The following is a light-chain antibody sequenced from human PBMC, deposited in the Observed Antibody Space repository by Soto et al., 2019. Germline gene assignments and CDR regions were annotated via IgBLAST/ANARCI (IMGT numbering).Light chain of an antibody. CDR3: QQYGSSPRT. V-gene: IGKV3-20*01. J-gene: IGKJ1*01. CDR2: DTS. Sequence: EIVLTQSPSTLSLSPGERVTLSCTASQSVSSNYLAWYQQKPGQAPRLLIYDTSSRASDIPDRFSGSGSGTDFTLTISRLEPEDFAVNYCQQYGSSPRTFGQGTKVDIK. CDR1: QSVSSNY.